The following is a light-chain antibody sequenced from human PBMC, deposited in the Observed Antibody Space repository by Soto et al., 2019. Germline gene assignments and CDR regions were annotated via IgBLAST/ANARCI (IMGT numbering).Light chain of an antibody. CDR1: ISDVGSYNL. CDR3: CSYAGSSTYV. V-gene: IGLV2-23*01. Sequence: QXALSPRSSVSWSPGQSLTISFTGTISDVGSYNLVSWYQQHPGKAPNLMIYEGSKRPSGVSNRFSGSKSGNTASLTISGLQAEDEAEYYCCSYAGSSTYVFGTGTKVT. CDR2: EGS. J-gene: IGLJ1*01.